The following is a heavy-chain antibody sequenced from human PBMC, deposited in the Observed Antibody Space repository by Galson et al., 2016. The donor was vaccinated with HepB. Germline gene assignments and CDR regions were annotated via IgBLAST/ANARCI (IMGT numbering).Heavy chain of an antibody. CDR2: INARNGEA. D-gene: IGHD1-7*01. CDR3: AREGPIIGTLNY. Sequence: SVKVSCKASGFSFTNYAFHWVRQASGQGPQWLGWINARNGEAKYSQVFQDRVTISRDTSATTVYMEVTSLTSEDTAVYYCAREGPIIGTLNYWGQGTLATVTS. J-gene: IGHJ4*02. V-gene: IGHV1-3*03. CDR1: GFSFTNYA.